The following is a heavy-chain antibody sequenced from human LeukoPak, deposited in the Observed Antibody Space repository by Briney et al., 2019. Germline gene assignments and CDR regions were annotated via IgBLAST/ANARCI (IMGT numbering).Heavy chain of an antibody. V-gene: IGHV1-2*02. CDR1: GYTFTVYY. CDR3: ARGPFREQWLVQNSYHDY. J-gene: IGHJ4*02. Sequence: ASVTVSFTASGYTFTVYYMHWVRQAPGQGLEWMGWINANSGGTNYAQKFQGRVTMTRDTSISTAYMELSRLRSDDTAVYYCARGPFREQWLVQNSYHDYWGQGTLVTVSS. CDR2: INANSGGT. D-gene: IGHD6-19*01.